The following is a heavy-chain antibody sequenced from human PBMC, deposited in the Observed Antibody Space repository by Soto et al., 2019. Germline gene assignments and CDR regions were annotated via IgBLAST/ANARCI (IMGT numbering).Heavy chain of an antibody. CDR1: GFTFSSYT. V-gene: IGHV3-30-3*01. CDR2: ISHDGSNR. D-gene: IGHD3-16*01. J-gene: IGHJ4*02. Sequence: QVQLVESGGGVVQPGRSLRLPCAVSGFTFSSYTMHWVRQAPGKGLEWVARISHDGSNRYYADSVKGRFTISRDNSKNTLYLQMNSLRTEDTAVYYGASAGGHWGQGTLVTVSS. CDR3: ASAGGH.